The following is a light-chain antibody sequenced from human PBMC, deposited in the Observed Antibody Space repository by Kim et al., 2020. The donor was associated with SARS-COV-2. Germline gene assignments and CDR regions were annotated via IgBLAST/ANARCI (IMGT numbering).Light chain of an antibody. J-gene: IGKJ1*01. V-gene: IGKV3-15*01. CDR3: QQFNNWPRT. CDR2: GSS. Sequence: EIVMTQSPAPLSVSPGERATLSCRASQSVSSNIVWYQQKPGQAPRLLMYGSSTRATGIPARFSGSGSGTEFTLTISSLQSEDFAVYYCQQFNNWPRTFGQGTKVDIK. CDR1: QSVSSN.